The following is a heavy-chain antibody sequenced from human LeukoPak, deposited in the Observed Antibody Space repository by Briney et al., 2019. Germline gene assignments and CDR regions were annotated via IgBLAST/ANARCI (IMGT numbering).Heavy chain of an antibody. CDR1: EFTFSSYW. CDR3: AVGIGWLID. Sequence: GGSLRLSCAASEFTFSSYWMSWVRQAPGKGLEWVANIKEDGGEQYYADSVKGRFSISRDNANNSFYLQMNNLRAEDTAVYCCAVGIGWLIDWGQGTLVTVSS. D-gene: IGHD5-12*01. CDR2: IKEDGGEQ. V-gene: IGHV3-7*01. J-gene: IGHJ4*02.